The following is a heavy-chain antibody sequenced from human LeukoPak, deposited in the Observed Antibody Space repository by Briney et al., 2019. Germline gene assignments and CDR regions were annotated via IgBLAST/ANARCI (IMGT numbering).Heavy chain of an antibody. CDR2: ISAYDGRT. D-gene: IGHD1-14*01. CDR3: ARDPSNTVGRNMYFEY. V-gene: IGHV1-18*01. CDR1: GFAFNKYS. J-gene: IGHJ4*02. Sequence: ASVKVSCKASGFAFNKYSFSWVQQAPGQGPEWLGWISAYDGRTNYAQNLQGRLTLTTDTSTTTAYMELRSLTSDDTAVYYCARDPSNTVGRNMYFEYSGQGTRVTVSS.